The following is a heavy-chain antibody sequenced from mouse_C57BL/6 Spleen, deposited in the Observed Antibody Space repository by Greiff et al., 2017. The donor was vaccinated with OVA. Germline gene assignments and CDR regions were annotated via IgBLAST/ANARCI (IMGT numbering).Heavy chain of an antibody. CDR2: IYPGDGDT. CDR3: ARRDDGYYGGNYFDY. V-gene: IGHV1-82*01. D-gene: IGHD2-3*01. CDR1: GYAFSSSW. Sequence: VKLQESGPELVKPGASVKISCKASGYAFSSSWMNWVKQRPGKGLEWIGRIYPGDGDTNYNGKFKGKATLTADKSSSTAYMQLSSLTSEDSAVYFCARRDDGYYGGNYFDYWGQGTTLTVSS. J-gene: IGHJ2*01.